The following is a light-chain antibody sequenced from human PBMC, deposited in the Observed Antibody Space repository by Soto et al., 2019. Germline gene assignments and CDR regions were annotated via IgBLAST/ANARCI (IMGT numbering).Light chain of an antibody. CDR2: SAA. J-gene: IGKJ2*01. Sequence: DIQLTQSPSSLSASVGDRVIITCRASQSILNYLNWYQHKPGKAPRLLISSAASLRSGVPSKFSGSGSGTDFTLTISSLQPDDLATYYCQQTYGTLYTFGQWTKLEIK. V-gene: IGKV1-39*01. CDR1: QSILNY. CDR3: QQTYGTLYT.